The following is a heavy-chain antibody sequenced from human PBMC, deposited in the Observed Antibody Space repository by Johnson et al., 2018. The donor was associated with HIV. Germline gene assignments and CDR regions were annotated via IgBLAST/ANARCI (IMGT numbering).Heavy chain of an antibody. CDR2: INQDGSST. CDR1: GLTFSSYW. CDR3: ARDVGAFDI. V-gene: IGHV3-7*01. Sequence: VQLVESGGGLVKPGGSLRLSCAASGLTFSSYWMSWVRQAPGKGLEWVANINQDGSSTSYADSVKGRFTISRDNAKNTLYLQMNSLRAEDTAVYYCARDVGAFDIWGQGTMVTVSS. J-gene: IGHJ3*02.